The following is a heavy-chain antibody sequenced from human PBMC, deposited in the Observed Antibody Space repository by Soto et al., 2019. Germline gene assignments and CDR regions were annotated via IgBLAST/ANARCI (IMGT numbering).Heavy chain of an antibody. V-gene: IGHV3-7*01. Sequence: GALRHSWGGSGVTLSNSRKSGGRQPPGKGMEWVANIKQDGSEKYYADSVKGRFTISRDNAKNSLYLQMNSLRAEDTAVYYCARVRLTTRLYYCDYMAFWGKGTTVTVSS. CDR2: IKQDGSEK. J-gene: IGHJ6*03. CDR3: ARVRLTTRLYYCDYMAF. D-gene: IGHD4-4*01. CDR1: GVTLSNSR.